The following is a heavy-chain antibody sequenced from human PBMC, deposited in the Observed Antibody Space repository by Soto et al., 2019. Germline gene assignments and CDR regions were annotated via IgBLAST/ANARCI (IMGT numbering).Heavy chain of an antibody. CDR2: IDPRDSYT. CDR1: GYSFTDFW. J-gene: IGHJ3*02. D-gene: IGHD6-19*01. V-gene: IGHV5-10-1*01. CDR3: ARRGSSGLFTLMPFDI. Sequence: PGESLKISCKGSGYSFTDFWINWVRQMPGKDLEWMGRIDPRDSYTNFSPSFQGHVTISVDKSITTAYLHWSSLKASDTAMYYCARRGSSGLFTLMPFDIWGQGTMVTVSS.